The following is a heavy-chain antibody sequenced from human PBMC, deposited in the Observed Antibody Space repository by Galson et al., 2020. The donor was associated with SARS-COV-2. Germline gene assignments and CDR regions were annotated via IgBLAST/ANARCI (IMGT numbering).Heavy chain of an antibody. CDR1: GFTFSSYG. Sequence: GGSLRLSCAASGFTFSSYGMHWVRQAPGKGLEWVAVIWYDGSNKYYADSVKGRFTISRDNSKNTLYLQMNSLRAEDTAVYYCARGGTTVTVWDGMDVWGQGTTVTVSS. J-gene: IGHJ6*02. V-gene: IGHV3-33*01. D-gene: IGHD4-17*01. CDR2: IWYDGSNK. CDR3: ARGGTTVTVWDGMDV.